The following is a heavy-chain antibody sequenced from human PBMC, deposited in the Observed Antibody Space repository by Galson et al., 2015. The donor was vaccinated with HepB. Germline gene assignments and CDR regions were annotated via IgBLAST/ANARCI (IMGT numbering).Heavy chain of an antibody. V-gene: IGHV3-30-3*01. CDR3: ARGTYYLYIWYTSLSVDY. D-gene: IGHD6-19*01. Sequence: SLRLSCAASGFTFSSYAMHWVRQAPGKGLEWVAVISYDGSNKYYADSVKGRFTISGDRSENTLYVQMNVLRAEDTALYYCARGTYYLYIWYTSLSVDYWGQGTLVTVSS. CDR2: ISYDGSNK. CDR1: GFTFSSYA. J-gene: IGHJ4*02.